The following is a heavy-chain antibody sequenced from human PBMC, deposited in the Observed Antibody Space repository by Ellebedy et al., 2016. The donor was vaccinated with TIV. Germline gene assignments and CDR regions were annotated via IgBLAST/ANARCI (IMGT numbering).Heavy chain of an antibody. V-gene: IGHV3-7*03. CDR3: AKDYR. CDR1: GFTFSTYW. CDR2: TKQDGSEK. Sequence: PGGSLRLSCAASGFTFSTYWMGWVRQAAGKGLEWVANTKQDGSEKYYVDSVMGRFTISRDNANNTLYLQMTSLRADDTAVYFCAKDYRWGQGILVTVSS. D-gene: IGHD3-16*02. J-gene: IGHJ4*02.